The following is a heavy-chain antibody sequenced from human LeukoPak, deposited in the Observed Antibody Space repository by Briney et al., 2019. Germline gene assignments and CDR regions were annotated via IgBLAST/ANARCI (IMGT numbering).Heavy chain of an antibody. J-gene: IGHJ4*02. CDR3: ARNDYDSSGYYFDY. CDR1: GGSISSYY. CDR2: IYYSGST. D-gene: IGHD3-22*01. V-gene: IGHV4-59*07. Sequence: SDTLSLTRTVSGGSISSYYWSWIRQPPSKGQEWIGYIYYSGSTNYNPSLKSRVTISVDTSKNQFSLKLSSVTAADTAVYYCARNDYDSSGYYFDYWGQGTLVTVSS.